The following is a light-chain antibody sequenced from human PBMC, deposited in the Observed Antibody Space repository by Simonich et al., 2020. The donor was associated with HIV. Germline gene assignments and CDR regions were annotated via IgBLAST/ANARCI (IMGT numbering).Light chain of an antibody. CDR2: AAS. CDR3: QQSYSTLYT. V-gene: IGKV1-39*01. CDR1: QDISDY. J-gene: IGKJ2*01. Sequence: DIQMTQSPSSLSASVGDRVTITCQASQDISDYLNWYQQKPGKAPKLLIYAASSLQSGVPSRFSGSGSGTDFTLTISSLQPEDFATYYCQQSYSTLYTFGQGTKLETK.